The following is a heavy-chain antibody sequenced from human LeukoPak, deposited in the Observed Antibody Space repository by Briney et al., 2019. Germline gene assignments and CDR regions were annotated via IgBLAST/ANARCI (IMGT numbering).Heavy chain of an antibody. Sequence: GGSLRLSCVASGFTFSSYGMHWVRQAPGKGLEWVAVISYDGSNKYYADSVKGRFTISRDNSKNTLYLQMNSLRAEDTAVYYCAKVTMVDAFDIWGQGTMVTVSS. CDR3: AKVTMVDAFDI. J-gene: IGHJ3*02. CDR1: GFTFSSYG. CDR2: ISYDGSNK. D-gene: IGHD3-10*01. V-gene: IGHV3-30*18.